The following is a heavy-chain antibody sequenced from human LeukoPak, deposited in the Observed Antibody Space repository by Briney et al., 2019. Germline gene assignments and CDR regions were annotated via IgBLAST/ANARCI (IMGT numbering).Heavy chain of an antibody. CDR1: GFTFSSYA. CDR2: ISGSGGST. Sequence: PGGSLRLSCAASGFTFSSYAMSWVRQAPGKGLEWVSAISGSGGSTYYADSVKGRFTISRDNSKNTLYLQMNSLRAEDTAVYYCAKGVELPVVTPYFDYWGQGTLVTVSS. V-gene: IGHV3-23*01. D-gene: IGHD4-23*01. CDR3: AKGVELPVVTPYFDY. J-gene: IGHJ4*02.